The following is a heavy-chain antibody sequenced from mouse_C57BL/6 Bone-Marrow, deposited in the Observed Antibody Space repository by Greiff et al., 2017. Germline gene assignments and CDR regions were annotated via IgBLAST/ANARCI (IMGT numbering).Heavy chain of an antibody. Sequence: VQLQQSGPELVKPGASVKISCKASGYSFTDYNMNWVKQSNGKSLEWIGVINPNYGTTSYHQKFKGKATLTVDKSSSTAYMQLNSLTSEDSAVYYCALYYYGMGAMDYWGRGTSVTVSS. CDR3: ALYYYGMGAMDY. V-gene: IGHV1-39*01. CDR1: GYSFTDYN. CDR2: INPNYGTT. J-gene: IGHJ4*01. D-gene: IGHD1-1*01.